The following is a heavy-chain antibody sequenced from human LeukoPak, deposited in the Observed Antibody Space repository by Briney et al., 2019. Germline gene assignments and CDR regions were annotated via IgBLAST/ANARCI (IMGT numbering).Heavy chain of an antibody. CDR1: GFTFSSYW. V-gene: IGHV3-7*03. D-gene: IGHD5-12*01. J-gene: IGHJ4*02. CDR3: ARVEDSGYDFFDY. Sequence: GGSLRFSCAASGFTFSSYWMIWVRQGPGKGLEWVANIKQDGSEKYYVDSVKGRFTISRDNAKNSLYLQMNSLRAEDTAVYYCARVEDSGYDFFDYWGQGTLVTVSS. CDR2: IKQDGSEK.